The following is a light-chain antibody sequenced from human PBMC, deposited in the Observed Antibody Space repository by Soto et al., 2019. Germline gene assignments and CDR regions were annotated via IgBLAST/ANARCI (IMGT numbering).Light chain of an antibody. V-gene: IGKV1-5*03. J-gene: IGKJ1*01. CDR2: KAS. CDR3: QQYNSYPT. CDR1: QSISSW. Sequence: DIQMTQSPSTLSASVGDRVTITCRAGQSISSWLAWYQQKPGKAPKLLIYKASSLESGVPSRFSGSGSGTEFTLTISSLQPDDFATYYCQQYNSYPTFDQGTKVEIK.